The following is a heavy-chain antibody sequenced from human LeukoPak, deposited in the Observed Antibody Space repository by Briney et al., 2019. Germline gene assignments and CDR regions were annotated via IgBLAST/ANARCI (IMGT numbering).Heavy chain of an antibody. V-gene: IGHV3-23*01. Sequence: GGSLRLSCVASGFAFSTSGMSWFRQAPGRGPEWVSGTSETGGARYYADSVRGRFTISKDNSKNTLFLQMDNLRAEDTALYYCAKAIARHRDLDAFDIWGQGTLVSVSS. CDR1: GFAFSTSG. D-gene: IGHD2-21*01. CDR2: TSETGGAR. CDR3: AKAIARHRDLDAFDI. J-gene: IGHJ3*02.